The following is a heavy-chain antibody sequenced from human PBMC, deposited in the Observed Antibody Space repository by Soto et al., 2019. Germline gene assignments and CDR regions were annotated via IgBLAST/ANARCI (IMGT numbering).Heavy chain of an antibody. CDR2: INHSGST. CDR1: GGSFSGYY. V-gene: IGHV4-34*01. Sequence: AETLSLTCAAYGGSFSGYYWSWVRQPPGKGLEWIADINHSGSTNYNPALKRRGTITVDTYKNQFSLKLSSVTAAATAVYYCARVHCSGGSCYYHFDYWGQGTLVTVSS. J-gene: IGHJ4*02. D-gene: IGHD2-15*01. CDR3: ARVHCSGGSCYYHFDY.